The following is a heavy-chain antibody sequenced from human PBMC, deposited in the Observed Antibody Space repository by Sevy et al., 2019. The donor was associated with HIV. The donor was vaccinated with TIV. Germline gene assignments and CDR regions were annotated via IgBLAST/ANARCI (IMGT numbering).Heavy chain of an antibody. D-gene: IGHD2-2*01. J-gene: IGHJ6*02. CDR2: IKRDGSEK. V-gene: IGHV3-7*03. Sequence: GGSLRLSCAASGFIFSNYWMTWVRQAPGKGLEWVANIKRDGSEKYYVASVKGRFTISRDNAKNSLYMQMNSLRAEDTAVYYCARDCNSASCLWGLDVWGQGTTVTVSS. CDR3: ARDCNSASCLWGLDV. CDR1: GFIFSNYW.